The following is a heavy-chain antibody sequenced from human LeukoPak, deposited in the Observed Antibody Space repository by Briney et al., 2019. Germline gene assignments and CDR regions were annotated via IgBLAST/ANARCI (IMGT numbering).Heavy chain of an antibody. CDR1: GYIFTSYY. CDR3: ARESGMASFDC. CDR2: INPSGDRT. Sequence: ASVKVSCKTSGYIFTSYYIHWVRQAPGQGLEWMGLINPSGDRTNYAQRFQGRVTMTSDTSISTAYMELSRLRSDDTAVYYCARESGMASFDCWGQGTPVTVSS. D-gene: IGHD2-8*01. J-gene: IGHJ4*02. V-gene: IGHV1-46*01.